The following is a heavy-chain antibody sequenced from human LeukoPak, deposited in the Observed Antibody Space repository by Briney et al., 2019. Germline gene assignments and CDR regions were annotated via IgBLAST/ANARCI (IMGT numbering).Heavy chain of an antibody. CDR2: IYYSGST. V-gene: IGHV4-39*01. Sequence: SETLSLTCTVSGGSISSSSYYWGWIRQPPGKGLEWIGSIYYSGSTYYNPSLKSRVTISVDTSKNQFSLKLSSVTAADTAVYYCARRYYYDSSGYYPSFDYWGQGTLVTVSS. CDR1: GGSISSSSYY. J-gene: IGHJ4*02. D-gene: IGHD3-22*01. CDR3: ARRYYYDSSGYYPSFDY.